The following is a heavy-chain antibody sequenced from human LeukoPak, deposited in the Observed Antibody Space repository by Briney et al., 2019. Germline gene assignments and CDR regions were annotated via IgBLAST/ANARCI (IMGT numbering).Heavy chain of an antibody. Sequence: SETLSLTCTVSGGSISSYYWSWIRQPPGKGLEWIGYFYYRGSTNYNPSLKSRVSISVDTSKNQLSLKLSSVTAADTAVYYCASMSAYDYFFNDWGQGTLVTVSS. D-gene: IGHD5-12*01. CDR2: FYYRGST. J-gene: IGHJ4*02. CDR3: ASMSAYDYFFND. CDR1: GGSISSYY. V-gene: IGHV4-59*01.